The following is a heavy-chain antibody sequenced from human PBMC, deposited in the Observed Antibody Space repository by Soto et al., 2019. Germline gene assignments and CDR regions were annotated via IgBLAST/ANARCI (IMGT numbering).Heavy chain of an antibody. CDR3: ARRLWGTGFDL. D-gene: IGHD3-16*01. J-gene: IGHJ4*02. V-gene: IGHV3-7*01. CDR2: IKQDGSET. Sequence: DVQLVESGGDLVQPGGSLRLSCEASGFTCSSYWMSWVRQAPGKGLEWVATIKQDGSETFYMGSVKGRFTISRDDAKNSAYLQMHSLRDEDTAVYYCARRLWGTGFDLWGRGTLVTVSS. CDR1: GFTCSSYW.